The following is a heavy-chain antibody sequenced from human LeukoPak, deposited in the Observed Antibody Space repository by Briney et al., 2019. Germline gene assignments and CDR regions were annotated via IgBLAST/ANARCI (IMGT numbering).Heavy chain of an antibody. Sequence: PSETLSLTCTVSGGSISSYYWSWIRQPPGKGLEWIGYIYYTGSTNYNPSLKSRVTISVDTSKNQFSLELSSVTAAATAVYYCARVGFGNTPHPIDYWGQGTLVTVSS. D-gene: IGHD4-23*01. V-gene: IGHV4-59*12. CDR1: GGSISSYY. CDR3: ARVGFGNTPHPIDY. J-gene: IGHJ4*02. CDR2: IYYTGST.